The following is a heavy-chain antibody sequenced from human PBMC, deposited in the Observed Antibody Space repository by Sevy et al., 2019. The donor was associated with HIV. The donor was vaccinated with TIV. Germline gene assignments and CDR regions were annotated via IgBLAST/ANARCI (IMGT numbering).Heavy chain of an antibody. V-gene: IGHV3-7*01. Sequence: GGSLRLSCAASGFTFSNYWMSWVRQAPGKGLECVANINQDGSEKYYLDSVKGRFIVSRDNAKNSLYLQMNSLRAEDSAVYYCATEQINGSKPDSFDSWGQGSLVTVSS. CDR1: GFTFSNYW. CDR3: ATEQINGSKPDSFDS. CDR2: INQDGSEK. D-gene: IGHD2-2*03. J-gene: IGHJ4*02.